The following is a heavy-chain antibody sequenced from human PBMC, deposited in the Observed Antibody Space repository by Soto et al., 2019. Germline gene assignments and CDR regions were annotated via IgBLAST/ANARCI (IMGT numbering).Heavy chain of an antibody. CDR3: ARAGYCSGGSCYPRVYYYMDV. D-gene: IGHD2-15*01. CDR1: GGSFSGYY. J-gene: IGHJ6*03. Sequence: SETLSLTCAVYGGSFSGYYWSWIRQPPGKGLEWIGEINHSGSTNYNPSLKSRVTISVDTSKNQFSLKLSSVTAADTAVYYCARAGYCSGGSCYPRVYYYMDVWGKGTTVTVSS. CDR2: INHSGST. V-gene: IGHV4-34*01.